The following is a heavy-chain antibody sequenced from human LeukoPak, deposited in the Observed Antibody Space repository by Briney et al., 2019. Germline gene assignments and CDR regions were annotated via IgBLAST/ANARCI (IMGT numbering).Heavy chain of an antibody. CDR2: INHSGST. D-gene: IGHD2-2*01. J-gene: IGHJ6*03. Sequence: PSETLSLTCAVYGGSFSGYYWSWIRQPPGKGLEWIGEINHSGSTNYNPSLKSRVTTSVDTSKNQFSLKLSSVTAADTAVYYCARRGSNYYYYYYMDVWGKGTTVTISS. CDR3: ARRGSNYYYYYYMDV. V-gene: IGHV4-34*01. CDR1: GGSFSGYY.